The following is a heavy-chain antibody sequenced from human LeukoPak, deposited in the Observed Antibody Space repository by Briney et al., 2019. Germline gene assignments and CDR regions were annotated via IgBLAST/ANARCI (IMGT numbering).Heavy chain of an antibody. V-gene: IGHV1-2*06. Sequence: VASVKVSCKASGYTFTGYHIHWVRQAPGQGLEWMGRINPYSGDTNFAQKFQGRVTMTRDTSITTAHMDLSSLTPDDTAVYFCARDQGSLTRSWYTXYWGQGTQVT. CDR1: GYTFTGYH. CDR3: ARDQGSLTRSWYTXY. J-gene: IGHJ4*02. CDR2: INPYSGDT. D-gene: IGHD6-13*01.